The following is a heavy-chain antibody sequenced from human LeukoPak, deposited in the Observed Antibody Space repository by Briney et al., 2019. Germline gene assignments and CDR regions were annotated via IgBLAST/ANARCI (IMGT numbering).Heavy chain of an antibody. J-gene: IGHJ3*02. CDR1: GGSIRSPSYF. D-gene: IGHD5-24*01. V-gene: IGHV4-39*02. Sequence: PSETLSLTCAVSGGSIRSPSYFWGWIRQPPGKGLERSESIYYRATTYYNPSFKSRVTISVDTSKNQFSLKLSSVTAADTAVYYCARDSDGWLRAAFDIWGQGTMVTVSS. CDR3: ARDSDGWLRAAFDI. CDR2: IYYRATT.